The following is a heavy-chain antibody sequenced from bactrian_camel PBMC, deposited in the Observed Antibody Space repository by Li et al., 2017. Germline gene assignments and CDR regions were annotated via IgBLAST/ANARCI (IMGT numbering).Heavy chain of an antibody. CDR1: GYTSGAYC. CDR2: IEGDGTT. D-gene: IGHD7*01. V-gene: IGHV3S1*01. CDR3: AARLSGGGCSPDRYFGV. J-gene: IGHJ6*01. Sequence: VQLVESGGGSVKAGGSLRLSCAAPGYTSGAYCLAWFRQAPGQPREGVAAIEGDGTTHYADSVLGRFTISRDITDNTLYLQMNNLKTEDTAMYSCAARLSGGGCSPDRYFGVWGQGTQVTVS.